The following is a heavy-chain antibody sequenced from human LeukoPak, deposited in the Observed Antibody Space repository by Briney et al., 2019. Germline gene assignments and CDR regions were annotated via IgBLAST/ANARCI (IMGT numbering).Heavy chain of an antibody. CDR2: IYHSGST. Sequence: SETLSLTCTVSGGSISSGGYYWSWIRQPPGKGLEWTGYIYHSGSTYYNPSLKSRVTISVDRSKNQFSLKLSSVTAADTAVYYCARKDRGTNFDYWGQGTLVTVSS. V-gene: IGHV4-30-2*01. CDR1: GGSISSGGYY. J-gene: IGHJ4*02. D-gene: IGHD2-15*01. CDR3: ARKDRGTNFDY.